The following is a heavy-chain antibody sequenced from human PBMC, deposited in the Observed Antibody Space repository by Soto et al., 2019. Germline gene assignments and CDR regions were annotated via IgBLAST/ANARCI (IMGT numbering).Heavy chain of an antibody. CDR3: AKGPITIFGVVIPYFDY. D-gene: IGHD3-3*01. Sequence: SLRLPCAASGFTFSSYAMSWVRQAPGKGLEWVSAISGSGGSIDDAESVRGRFTISRDNSKNTLYLQMYSLRAEDTAVYYCAKGPITIFGVVIPYFDYWGQVTLVTVSS. V-gene: IGHV3-23*01. J-gene: IGHJ4*02. CDR1: GFTFSSYA. CDR2: ISGSGGSI.